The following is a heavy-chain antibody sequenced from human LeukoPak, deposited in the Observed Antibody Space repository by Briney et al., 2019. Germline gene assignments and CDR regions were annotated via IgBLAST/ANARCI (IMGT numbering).Heavy chain of an antibody. J-gene: IGHJ6*03. D-gene: IGHD5-18*01. V-gene: IGHV3-9*01. CDR3: AKDHTRYSSYYYYMDV. CDR1: GFTFDDYA. Sequence: GGSLRLSCAASGFTFDDYAMHWVRQAPGKGLEWVSGISWNSGSIGYADSVKGRFTISRDNAKNSLYLQMNSLRAEDTALYYCAKDHTRYSSYYYYMDVWGKGTTVTVSS. CDR2: ISWNSGSI.